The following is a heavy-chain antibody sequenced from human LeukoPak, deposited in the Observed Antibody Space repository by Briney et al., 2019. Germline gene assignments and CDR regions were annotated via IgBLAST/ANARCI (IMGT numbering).Heavy chain of an antibody. J-gene: IGHJ5*02. CDR3: ARATSVTTYHWFDP. D-gene: IGHD4-17*01. Sequence: GASVKVSCKASGYTFTSYGISWVRQAPGQGLEWMGWISAYNGNTNYAQKLQGRVTMTTDASTSTAYMELRSLRSDDTAVYYCARATSVTTYHWFDPWGQGTLVTVSS. CDR1: GYTFTSYG. V-gene: IGHV1-18*01. CDR2: ISAYNGNT.